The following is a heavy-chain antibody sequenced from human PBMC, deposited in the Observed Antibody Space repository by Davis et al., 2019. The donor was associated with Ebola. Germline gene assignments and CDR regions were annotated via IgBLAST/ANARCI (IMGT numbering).Heavy chain of an antibody. V-gene: IGHV3-23*01. D-gene: IGHD3-22*01. Sequence: PGGSLRLSCAASGFTFSSYAMSWVRQAPGKGLEWVSAISGSGGSTYYADSVKGRFTISRDNSKNTLYLQMNSLRAEDTAVYYCAKGRGRYYYDSSGSLDYWGQGTLVTVSS. CDR3: AKGRGRYYYDSSGSLDY. J-gene: IGHJ4*02. CDR1: GFTFSSYA. CDR2: ISGSGGST.